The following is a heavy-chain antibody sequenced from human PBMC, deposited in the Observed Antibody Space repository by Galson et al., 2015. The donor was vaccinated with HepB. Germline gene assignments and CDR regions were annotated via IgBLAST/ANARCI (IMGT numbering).Heavy chain of an antibody. CDR3: ARDKATYYYGSGSYSPDAFDI. CDR1: GFTFSDYY. V-gene: IGHV3-11*05. J-gene: IGHJ3*02. D-gene: IGHD3-10*01. Sequence: SLRLSCAASGFTFSDYYMSWIRQAPGKGLEWVSYISSSSSYTNYADSVKGRFTISRDNAKNSLYLQMNSLRAEDTAVYYCARDKATYYYGSGSYSPDAFDIWGQGTMVTVSS. CDR2: ISSSSSYT.